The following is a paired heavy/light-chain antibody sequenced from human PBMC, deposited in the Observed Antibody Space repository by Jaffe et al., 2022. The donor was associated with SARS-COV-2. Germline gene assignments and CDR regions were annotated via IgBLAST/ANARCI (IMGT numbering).Light chain of an antibody. J-gene: IGKJ5*01. V-gene: IGKV1-12*01. CDR3: QQAKSFPIT. Sequence: DIQMTQSPSFVSASVGDRVTITCRASQGISSWLAWYQQKPGKAPKLLIYAASSLQSGVPSRFSGSGSGTDFTLTISSLQPEDFATYYCQQAKSFPITFGQGTRLEIK. CDR1: QGISSW. CDR2: AAS.
Heavy chain of an antibody. J-gene: IGHJ4*02. CDR1: GDSIGSGSYY. Sequence: QLQLQESGPGLVKPSETLSLTCSVSGDSIGSGSYYWDWIRQPPGKGLEWIGSVSYSGSTSYNPSLKSRVTISVDMSKNRLSLNLSSVTAADTAVYYCPRRHASSAWGISLWGQGTLVTVSS. V-gene: IGHV4-39*02. CDR2: VSYSGST. CDR3: PRRHASSAWGISL. D-gene: IGHD6-19*01.